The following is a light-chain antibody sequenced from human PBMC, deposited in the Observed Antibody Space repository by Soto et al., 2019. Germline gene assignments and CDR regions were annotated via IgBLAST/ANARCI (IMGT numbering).Light chain of an antibody. CDR2: DAS. CDR3: PQRYSTPIP. CDR1: QGISRW. Sequence: EIQMTQYPATLSSSLGDRLTITCRASQGISRWLAWYQQKPGKAPKLLIYDASSLQGGVPSRFSGSGSGTDFTLTIGSLQPDDFATYYSPQRYSTPIPFGHGTRLEIK. J-gene: IGKJ5*01. V-gene: IGKV1-39*01.